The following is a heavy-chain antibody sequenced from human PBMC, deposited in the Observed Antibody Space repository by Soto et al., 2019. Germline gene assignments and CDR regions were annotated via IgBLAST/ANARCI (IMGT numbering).Heavy chain of an antibody. Sequence: EVQLVESGGDLVKPGGSLRLSCTASGFTFYNTWMSWVRQAPGKGLEWVGRVKSKTDGGATDYTAPVKGRFTISRDDSQNTLYLQMNSLQTDDTAVYYCTTDRRSGYDPQFDFWGQGTLATVSS. J-gene: IGHJ4*02. CDR1: GFTFYNTW. D-gene: IGHD5-12*01. CDR3: TTDRRSGYDPQFDF. CDR2: VKSKTDGGAT. V-gene: IGHV3-15*01.